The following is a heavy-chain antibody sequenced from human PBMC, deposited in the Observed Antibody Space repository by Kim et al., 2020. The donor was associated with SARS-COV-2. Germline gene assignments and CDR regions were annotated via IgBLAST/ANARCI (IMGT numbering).Heavy chain of an antibody. J-gene: IGHJ4*02. CDR2: ISSSSSYI. CDR1: GFTFSSYS. V-gene: IGHV3-21*01. Sequence: GGSLRLSCAASGFTFSSYSMNWVRQAQGKGLEWVSSISSSSSYIYYADSVKGRFTIARDNAKNSLYLQMNSLRAEDTAVYYCARESDYDYIWGSYRCFDYWGQGPLVTVSS. D-gene: IGHD3-16*02. CDR3: ARESDYDYIWGSYRCFDY.